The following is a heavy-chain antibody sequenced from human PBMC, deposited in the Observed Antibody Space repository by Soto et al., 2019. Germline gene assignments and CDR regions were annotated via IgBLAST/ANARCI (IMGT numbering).Heavy chain of an antibody. D-gene: IGHD2-15*01. CDR2: MNPNSGNT. V-gene: IGHV1-8*01. CDR3: ARDVPPGYCSGGSCYHEAFDV. CDR1: GYTFTSYD. J-gene: IGHJ3*01. Sequence: GASVKVSCKASGYTFTSYDINWVRQATGQGLEWMGWMNPNSGNTGYAQKFQGRVTMTRNKSTSTAYIELSSLRSEDTAVYYCARDVPPGYCSGGSCYHEAFDVWGQGRMFTVSS.